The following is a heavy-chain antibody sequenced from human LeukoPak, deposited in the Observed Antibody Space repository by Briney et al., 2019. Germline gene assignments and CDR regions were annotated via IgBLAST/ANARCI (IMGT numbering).Heavy chain of an antibody. V-gene: IGHV4-39*01. CDR3: ARYSSRWEPQFDY. Sequence: SETLSLTCTVSGGSISSSSYYWGWIRQPPGKGLEWIGSIYYSGSTYYNPSLKSRVTISVDTSKNQFSLKLSSVTAADTAVYYCARYSSRWEPQFDYWGQGTLVTVSS. CDR2: IYYSGST. D-gene: IGHD6-13*01. J-gene: IGHJ4*02. CDR1: GGSISSSSYY.